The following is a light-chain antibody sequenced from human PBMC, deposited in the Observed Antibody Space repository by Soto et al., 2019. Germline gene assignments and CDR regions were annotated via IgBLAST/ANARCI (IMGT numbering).Light chain of an antibody. J-gene: IGKJ2*01. CDR2: GAS. V-gene: IGKV3-15*01. CDR3: QQYNHWPPYT. Sequence: EIVMTQSPATLSVSPGERATLSCRASQTVGNNLAWYQQRAGQAPRLLIYGASTRATGIPARFSGSGSGTEFTLTISSLQSDDFALYYCQQYNHWPPYTFGQGTKLEIK. CDR1: QTVGNN.